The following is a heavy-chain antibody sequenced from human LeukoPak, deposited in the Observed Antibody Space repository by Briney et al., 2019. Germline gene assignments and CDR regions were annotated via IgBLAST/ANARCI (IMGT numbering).Heavy chain of an antibody. CDR3: ARLCGTGCRGNMDV. V-gene: IGHV4-34*01. CDR2: INHSGST. Sequence: SETLSLTCAVYGGSFSSYYWSWIRQPPGKGLEWIGEINHSGSTNYNPSLKSRVTISVDTSTNQFSLKLSSVTAADTAVYYCARLCGTGCRGNMDVWGKGTTVTISS. D-gene: IGHD2-2*01. J-gene: IGHJ6*03. CDR1: GGSFSSYY.